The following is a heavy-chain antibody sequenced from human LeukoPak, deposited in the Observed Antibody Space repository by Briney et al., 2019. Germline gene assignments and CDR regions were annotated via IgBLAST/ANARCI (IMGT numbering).Heavy chain of an antibody. D-gene: IGHD3-22*01. CDR1: GYTFTSYY. Sequence: ASVKVSCKASGYTFTSYYMHWVRQAPGQGLEWMGGIIPIFGTANYAQKFQGRVTITTDESTSTAYMELSSLRSEDTAVYYCARLYRDSSGSPLGYFDYWGQGTLVTVSS. J-gene: IGHJ4*02. CDR2: IIPIFGTA. V-gene: IGHV1-69*05. CDR3: ARLYRDSSGSPLGYFDY.